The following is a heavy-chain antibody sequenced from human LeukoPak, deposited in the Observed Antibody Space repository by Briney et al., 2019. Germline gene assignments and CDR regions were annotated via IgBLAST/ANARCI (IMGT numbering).Heavy chain of an antibody. V-gene: IGHV1-2*02. J-gene: IGHJ4*02. CDR1: GYTFTDSY. CDR3: ARDLGMTTVTTGG. CDR2: INPNSGGT. D-gene: IGHD4-17*01. Sequence: ASVKVSCKASGYTFTDSYMHWVRQAPGQGLEWMGWINPNSGGTNYAQKFQGRVTMTRDTSITTAYMDLSRLRSDDTAVYYCARDLGMTTVTTGGWGQGTLVTVSS.